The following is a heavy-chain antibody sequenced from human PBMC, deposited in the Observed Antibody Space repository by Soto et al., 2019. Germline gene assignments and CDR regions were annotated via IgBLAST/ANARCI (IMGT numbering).Heavy chain of an antibody. CDR2: IYYSGST. Sequence: QVQLQESGPGLVKPSQTLSLTCTVSGGSISSGDYYWSWIRQPPGKGLEWIGYIYYSGSTYYNPSLKSRVTISVDTSKTQFSLKLSSVTAADTAVYYCARDQGDYGDYYYYYGMDVWGQGTTVTVSS. J-gene: IGHJ6*02. CDR1: GGSISSGDYY. CDR3: ARDQGDYGDYYYYYGMDV. D-gene: IGHD4-17*01. V-gene: IGHV4-30-4*01.